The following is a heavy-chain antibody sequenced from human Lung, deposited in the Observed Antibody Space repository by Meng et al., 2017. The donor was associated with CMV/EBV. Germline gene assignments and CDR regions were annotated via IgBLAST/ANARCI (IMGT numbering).Heavy chain of an antibody. J-gene: IGHJ3*02. CDR2: IRWNGETT. CDR3: ARAVGPTIVDTLDI. Sequence: GGSLRLXCAASGFTFDDYGMNWVRQAPGKGLEWVSGIRWNGETTAYTDSVRGRFTISRDKAKKSLHLQMNILRAENTALYYCARAVGPTIVDTLDIRGQGTXVTVSS. CDR1: GFTFDDYG. V-gene: IGHV3-20*04. D-gene: IGHD1-26*01.